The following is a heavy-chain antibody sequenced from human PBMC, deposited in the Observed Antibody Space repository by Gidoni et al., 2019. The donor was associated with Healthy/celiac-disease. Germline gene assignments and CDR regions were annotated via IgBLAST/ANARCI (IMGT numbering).Heavy chain of an antibody. J-gene: IGHJ4*02. D-gene: IGHD1-26*01. Sequence: EVQRVESGGGLVQPGGSLRLSFSSSGFTVSSNYMSWVRQAPGKGLEWVSVIYSGGSTYYADSVKGRFTISRHNSKNTLYLQMNSLRAEDTAVYYCARGGSYYFDYWGQGTLVTVSS. CDR1: GFTVSSNY. V-gene: IGHV3-53*04. CDR2: IYSGGST. CDR3: ARGGSYYFDY.